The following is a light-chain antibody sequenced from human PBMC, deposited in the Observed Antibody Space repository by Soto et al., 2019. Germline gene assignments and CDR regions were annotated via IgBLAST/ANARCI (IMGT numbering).Light chain of an antibody. CDR2: GAS. Sequence: EIVMTQSPATLSVSPGERATLSCRASQSISTILAWYQQRPGQAPRLLMYGASTRAAGIPARFSGSGSGTEFTLTISSLQSEDFAVYYCHQYGSSPYTFGQGTKLEIK. CDR3: HQYGSSPYT. V-gene: IGKV3-15*01. CDR1: QSISTI. J-gene: IGKJ2*01.